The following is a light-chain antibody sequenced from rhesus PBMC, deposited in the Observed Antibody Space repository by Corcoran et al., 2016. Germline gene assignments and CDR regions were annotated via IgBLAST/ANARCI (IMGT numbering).Light chain of an antibody. J-gene: IGKJ1*01. CDR2: GAS. CDR3: LQSSNWPWT. V-gene: IGKV3-24*04. CDR1: QSVSSY. Sequence: EIVMTQSPATLALSPRERATLSCRASQSVSSYLAWYQQKPVQAPRLFLDGASSRSTGIHDRFSGRWSGTEFTLTISSLEPEDVGVYFCLQSSNWPWTFGQGTKVEIK.